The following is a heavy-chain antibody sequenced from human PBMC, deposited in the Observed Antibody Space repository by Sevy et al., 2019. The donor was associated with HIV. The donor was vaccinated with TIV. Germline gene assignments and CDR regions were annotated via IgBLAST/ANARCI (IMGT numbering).Heavy chain of an antibody. CDR2: IYTSGST. D-gene: IGHD1-26*01. CDR1: GGSISSYY. J-gene: IGHJ4*02. V-gene: IGHV4-4*07. CDR3: ARGGPPTSSGSYFDS. Sequence: SDTLSLTCTVSGGSISSYYWNWIRQPAGKGLEWIGRIYTSGSTNYNPSLKSRVTMSVDTSKNQFSLKLSSVTAADTAVYYCARGGPPTSSGSYFDSWGQGTLVTVSS.